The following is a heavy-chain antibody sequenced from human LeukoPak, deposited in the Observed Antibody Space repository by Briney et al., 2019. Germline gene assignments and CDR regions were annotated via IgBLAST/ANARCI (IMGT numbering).Heavy chain of an antibody. CDR2: IGINGRRI. Sequence: GGSLRLSCAASGFSFSDYYVSWIRQAPGKGLECVSFIGINGRRIYYAASVKGRFTISKDNAKNSLFLQMNSLRAGHTAVYYCASVMLRGHIFLASWGQGTLVTVSS. CDR3: ASVMLRGHIFLAS. J-gene: IGHJ4*02. D-gene: IGHD3-10*01. CDR1: GFSFSDYY. V-gene: IGHV3-11*01.